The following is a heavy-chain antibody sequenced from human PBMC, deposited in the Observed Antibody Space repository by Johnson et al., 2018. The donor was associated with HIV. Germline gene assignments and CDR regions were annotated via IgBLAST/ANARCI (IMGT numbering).Heavy chain of an antibody. V-gene: IGHV3-20*04. CDR2: INWNGRST. J-gene: IGHJ3*02. Sequence: VQLVESGGGVVRPGGSLRLSCAASGFTFDDDGMSWVRQVPGKGLEWVSGINWNGRSTGYADSVKGRFTISRDDSKKALYRQMNSRKTEDTAVYYCARVGRVYDSSGYAIDAFDIWGQGTMVTVSS. CDR1: GFTFDDDG. CDR3: ARVGRVYDSSGYAIDAFDI. D-gene: IGHD3-22*01.